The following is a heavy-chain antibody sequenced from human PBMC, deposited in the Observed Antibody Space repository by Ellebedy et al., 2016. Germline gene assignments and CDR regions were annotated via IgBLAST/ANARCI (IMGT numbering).Heavy chain of an antibody. CDR1: GFTFSSQT. CDR3: VKGASSGSWVTMEY. Sequence: GESLKISCAASGFTFSSQTMSWVRQASGKGPEWVSSINNNGDGTFYADSVKGRFTISRDNSRNTLYLQMNSLRVEDTALYYCVKGASSGSWVTMEYWGQGALVTVSS. J-gene: IGHJ4*02. CDR2: INNNGDGT. D-gene: IGHD6-13*01. V-gene: IGHV3-23*01.